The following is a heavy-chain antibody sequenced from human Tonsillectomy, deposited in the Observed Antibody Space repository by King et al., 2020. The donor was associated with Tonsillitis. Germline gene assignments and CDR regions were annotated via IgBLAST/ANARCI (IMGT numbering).Heavy chain of an antibody. CDR1: GYTFTGYY. D-gene: IGHD2-15*01. CDR3: GRSHHVVVVIAPGWFDP. J-gene: IGHJ5*02. Sequence: VQLVESGAEVKRPGASVKVSCKASGYTFTGYYLHWVRQAPGQGLEWMGWINPNSGGTNYAQRFEGRVTMTRDTSISTAYMELSSLRSDDTAVYYCGRSHHVVVVIAPGWFDPWGQGTLVTVSS. CDR2: INPNSGGT. V-gene: IGHV1-2*02.